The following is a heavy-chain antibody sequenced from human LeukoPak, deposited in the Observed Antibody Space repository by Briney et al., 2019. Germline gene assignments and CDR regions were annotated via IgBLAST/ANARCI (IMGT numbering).Heavy chain of an antibody. CDR3: ASLLWFGEVDDY. V-gene: IGHV3-21*01. CDR2: ISSSSDYI. D-gene: IGHD3-10*01. Sequence: GGSLRLSCAASGFTFNNYIMNWVRQAPGKGLEWVSSISSSSDYIYYADSVKGRFTISRDNAKNSLYLQMNSLRAEDTAVYYCASLLWFGEVDDYWGQGTLVTVSS. CDR1: GFTFNNYI. J-gene: IGHJ4*02.